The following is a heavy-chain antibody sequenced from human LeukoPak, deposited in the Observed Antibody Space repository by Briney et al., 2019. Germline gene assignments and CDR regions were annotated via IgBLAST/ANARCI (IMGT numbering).Heavy chain of an antibody. Sequence: ASVKVSCKASGGTFSSYAISWVRQAPGQGLEWMGGIIPIFGTANYAQKFQGRVTITADESTSTAYMELSSLRSEDTAAYYCARDRKGVMDYWGQGTLVTVSS. J-gene: IGHJ4*02. CDR3: ARDRKGVMDY. CDR2: IIPIFGTA. D-gene: IGHD2-8*01. CDR1: GGTFSSYA. V-gene: IGHV1-69*13.